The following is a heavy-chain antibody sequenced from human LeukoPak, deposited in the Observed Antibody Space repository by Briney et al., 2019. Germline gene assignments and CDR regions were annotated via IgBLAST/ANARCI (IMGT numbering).Heavy chain of an antibody. Sequence: GGSLRLSCAASGFTFTSSAMSWVRQAPGKGLEWVSVISGSGHTTDYADSVKGRFTVSRDNSKNSLYLQMNSLRAEDTALYYCARGKELGYCSGGSCYYFDYWGQGTLVTVSS. V-gene: IGHV3-23*01. J-gene: IGHJ4*02. D-gene: IGHD2-15*01. CDR1: GFTFTSSA. CDR3: ARGKELGYCSGGSCYYFDY. CDR2: ISGSGHTT.